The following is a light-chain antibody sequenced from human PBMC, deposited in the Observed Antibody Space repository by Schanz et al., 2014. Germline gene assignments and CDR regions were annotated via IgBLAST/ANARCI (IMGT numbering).Light chain of an antibody. CDR1: QSISSY. J-gene: IGKJ1*01. V-gene: IGKV1-39*01. CDR2: AAS. CDR3: QHSFRSPWT. Sequence: DIQMTQSPSSLSASVGDRVTITCRASQSISSYLNWYQQKPGKAPKLLIYAASSLQSGVPSRFSGSGSGTDFTLTITSLQPEDFGTYYCQHSFRSPWTFGQGTKVQ.